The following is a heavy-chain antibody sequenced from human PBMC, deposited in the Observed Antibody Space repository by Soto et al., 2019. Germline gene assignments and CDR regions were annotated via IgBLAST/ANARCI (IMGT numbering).Heavy chain of an antibody. CDR2: IIPIFGTA. CDR3: ARDFGSGSYGRYFDY. Sequence: GASVKVSCKASGGTFSSYAISWVRQAPGQGLEWMGGIIPIFGTANYAQKFQGRVTITADESTSTAYMELSSLRSEDTAVYYCARDFGSGSYGRYFDYWGQGTLVTVSS. J-gene: IGHJ4*02. V-gene: IGHV1-69*13. D-gene: IGHD3-10*01. CDR1: GGTFSSYA.